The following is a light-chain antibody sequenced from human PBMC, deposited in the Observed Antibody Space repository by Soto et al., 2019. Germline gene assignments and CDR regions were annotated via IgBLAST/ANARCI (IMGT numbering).Light chain of an antibody. V-gene: IGLV2-14*01. CDR1: SSDVGYYNY. CDR2: EGT. Sequence: QSALTQPASVSGSPGQSITISCTGTSSDVGYYNYVSWYQQHPGKGPKLLIFEGTNRPSGVSHRFSGSKSGNTASLTISGLQAEDEAMYFCSSSTNTNTLVIFGGGTKLTVL. CDR3: SSSTNTNTLVI. J-gene: IGLJ2*01.